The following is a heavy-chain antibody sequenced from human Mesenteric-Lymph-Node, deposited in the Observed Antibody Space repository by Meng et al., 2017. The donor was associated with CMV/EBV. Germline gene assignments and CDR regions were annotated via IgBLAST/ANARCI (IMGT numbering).Heavy chain of an antibody. D-gene: IGHD2-2*01. CDR1: ESTFSGYN. Sequence: GGSLRLSCAASESTFSGYNMNWVRQAPGKGLEWLSYISSSSATIYYADSVKGRFIISRDNAKNSLYLQMNSLRAEDTAVYYCYCSSASCYLEGGGYWGQGTLVTVSS. J-gene: IGHJ4*02. V-gene: IGHV3-48*04. CDR2: ISSSSATI. CDR3: YCSSASCYLEGGGY.